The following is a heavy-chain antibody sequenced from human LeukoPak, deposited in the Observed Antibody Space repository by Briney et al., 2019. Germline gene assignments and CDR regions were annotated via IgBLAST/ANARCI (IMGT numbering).Heavy chain of an antibody. D-gene: IGHD2-2*01. CDR2: IIPILGIA. CDR1: GGTFSSYA. V-gene: IGHV1-69*04. Sequence: SVKVSCKASGGTFSSYAISWVRQAPGQGLEWMGRIIPILGIANYAQKFQGRVTITADKSTSTAYMELSSLRSEDTAVYYCARDWGHCSSTSCSDYWGQGTLVTVS. J-gene: IGHJ4*02. CDR3: ARDWGHCSSTSCSDY.